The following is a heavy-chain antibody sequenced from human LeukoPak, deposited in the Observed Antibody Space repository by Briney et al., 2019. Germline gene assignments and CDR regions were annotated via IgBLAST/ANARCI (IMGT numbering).Heavy chain of an antibody. J-gene: IGHJ4*02. CDR1: GGSFSGYY. Sequence: SETLSLTCAVYGGSFSGYYWGWIRQPPGKGLEWIGEINHSGSTNYNPSLKSRVTISVDTCKNQFSLKLSSVTAADTAVYYCARGGGYSYGYGTVFDYWGQGTLVTVSS. CDR2: INHSGST. V-gene: IGHV4-34*01. CDR3: ARGGGYSYGYGTVFDY. D-gene: IGHD5-18*01.